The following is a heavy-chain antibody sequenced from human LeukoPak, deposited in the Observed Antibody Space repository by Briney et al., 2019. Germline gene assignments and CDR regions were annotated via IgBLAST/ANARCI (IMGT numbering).Heavy chain of an antibody. J-gene: IGHJ4*02. CDR2: ISSSSSYI. CDR3: ARYPFRGVRRGWSKHFDY. V-gene: IGHV3-21*04. Sequence: KTGGSLRLSCAASGFTFSSYSMNWVRQAPGKGLEWVSSISSSSSYIYYADSVKGRFTISRDNAKNSLYLQMNSLRSDDTAVYYCARYPFRGVRRGWSKHFDYWGQGTLVTVSS. CDR1: GFTFSSYS. D-gene: IGHD6-19*01.